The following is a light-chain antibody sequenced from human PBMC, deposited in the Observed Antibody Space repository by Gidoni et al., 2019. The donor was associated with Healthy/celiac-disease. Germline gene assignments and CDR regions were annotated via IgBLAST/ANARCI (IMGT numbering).Light chain of an antibody. CDR1: ALPKHY. J-gene: IGLJ3*02. CDR3: QSADSSGTYWV. Sequence: SYELTQPPSVSVSHGQTARITCSGDALPKHYAYWYQQKPGQAPVLVIYKDSERPSGIPERFSGSSSGTTVTLTISGVQAEDEADYYCQSADSSGTYWVFGGGTKLTVL. CDR2: KDS. V-gene: IGLV3-25*03.